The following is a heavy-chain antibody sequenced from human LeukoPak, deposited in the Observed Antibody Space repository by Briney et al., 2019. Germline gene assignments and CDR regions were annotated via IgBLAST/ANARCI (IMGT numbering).Heavy chain of an antibody. CDR2: ISTYNGNT. V-gene: IGHV1-18*01. J-gene: IGHJ3*02. CDR1: GYTFTSYG. Sequence: GASVKVSCKASGYTFTSYGISWVRQAPGQGLEWLGWISTYNGNTKYAQKVQGRVTMTTDTSTSTAYMELRSLRSDDTAVYYCARGLRFMEWFTNDAFDIWGQGTMVTVSS. CDR3: ARGLRFMEWFTNDAFDI. D-gene: IGHD3-3*01.